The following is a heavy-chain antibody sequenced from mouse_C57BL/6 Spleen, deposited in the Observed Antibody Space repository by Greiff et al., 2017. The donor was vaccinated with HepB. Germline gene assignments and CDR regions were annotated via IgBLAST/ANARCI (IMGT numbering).Heavy chain of an antibody. J-gene: IGHJ3*01. CDR1: GFTFSNYW. CDR2: IRLKSDNYAT. Sequence: EVKVEESGGGLVQPGGSMKLSCVASGFTFSNYWMNWVRQSPEKGLEWVAQIRLKSDNYATHYAESVKGRFTISRDDSKSSVYLQMNNLRAEDTGIYYCTIYDYDGPFAYWGQGTLVTVSA. D-gene: IGHD2-4*01. V-gene: IGHV6-3*01. CDR3: TIYDYDGPFAY.